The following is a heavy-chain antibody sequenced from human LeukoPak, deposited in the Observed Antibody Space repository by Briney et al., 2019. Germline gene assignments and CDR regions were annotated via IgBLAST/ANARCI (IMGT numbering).Heavy chain of an antibody. CDR3: ASQTLGANLGYCSSTSCYRPHSGDY. J-gene: IGHJ4*02. CDR1: GGTFSSYA. V-gene: IGHV1-69*13. Sequence: SVKVSCKASGGTFSSYAISWVRQAPGQGLEWMGGIIPIFGTANYAQKFQGRVTITADESTSTAYMELSSLRSEDTAVYYCASQTLGANLGYCSSTSCYRPHSGDYWGQGTLVTVSS. D-gene: IGHD2-2*01. CDR2: IIPIFGTA.